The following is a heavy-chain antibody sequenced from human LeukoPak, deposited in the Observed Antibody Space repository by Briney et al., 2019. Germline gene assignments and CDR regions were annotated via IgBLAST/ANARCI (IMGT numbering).Heavy chain of an antibody. CDR2: ISSSSIYI. CDR3: ARRYCSGGSCYDWFDS. D-gene: IGHD2-15*01. J-gene: IGHJ5*01. V-gene: IGHV3-21*01. CDR1: GFTFSSYT. Sequence: PGGSLRLSCAASGFTFSSYTMNWVRKAPGKGLEWVSSISSSSIYIYYADSLKGRFTISRDNAKNSIYLQMNSLRAEDTAVYYCARRYCSGGSCYDWFDSWGQGTLVTVSS.